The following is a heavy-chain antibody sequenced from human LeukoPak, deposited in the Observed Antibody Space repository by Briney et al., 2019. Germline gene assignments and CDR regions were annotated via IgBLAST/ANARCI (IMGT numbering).Heavy chain of an antibody. D-gene: IGHD3-22*01. CDR2: IWYDGNNK. CDR3: ARDGEDDPSGQDKPFDY. J-gene: IGHJ4*02. V-gene: IGHV3-33*01. Sequence: GGSLRPSCAASGFTFSSYGMHWLRQAPGKGLEGGAAIWYDGNNKYYIDSAEGRFAISRDNSKDTLYLLMNSLRPDDTAVYYCARDGEDDPSGQDKPFDYWGQGTLVTVSS. CDR1: GFTFSSYG.